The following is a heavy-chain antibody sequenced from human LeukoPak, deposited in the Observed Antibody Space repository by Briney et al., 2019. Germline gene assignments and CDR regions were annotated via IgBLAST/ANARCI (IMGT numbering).Heavy chain of an antibody. J-gene: IGHJ4*02. CDR1: GFTFTNYA. CDR2: ISGRGGNT. D-gene: IGHD3-22*01. CDR3: AKDLNRVTLTEMAPGRGIDY. Sequence: PGGSLRLSCAASGFTFTNYAMNWVRQAPGKGLEWVSGISGRGGNTYYADSVKGRFTISRDNSKNTLYLQMNSLRADDTAIYYCAKDLNRVTLTEMAPGRGIDYWGQGVLVTVSS. V-gene: IGHV3-23*01.